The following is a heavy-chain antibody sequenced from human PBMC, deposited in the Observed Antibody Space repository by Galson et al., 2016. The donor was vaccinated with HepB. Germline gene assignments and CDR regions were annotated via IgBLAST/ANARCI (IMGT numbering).Heavy chain of an antibody. V-gene: IGHV3-74*01. CDR1: GFTFGNYW. J-gene: IGHJ5*01. CDR3: ASEGPLALIDS. CDR2: INGGGSST. Sequence: SLRLSCAASGFTFGNYWMYWVRQSPGKGLVWVSRINGGGSSTTYADSVKGRFTISRDNAKNTLYLQMSGLRVEDSALYYCASEGPLALIDSWGHGTLVIVSS. D-gene: IGHD6-13*01.